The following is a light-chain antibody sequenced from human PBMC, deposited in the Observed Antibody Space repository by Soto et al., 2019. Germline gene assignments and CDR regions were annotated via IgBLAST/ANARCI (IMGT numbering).Light chain of an antibody. V-gene: IGKV3-20*01. J-gene: IGKJ1*01. CDR3: QQYGSSGT. CDR2: GAS. Sequence: NVLTQSPGTLSLSPGERATLYCRASQSVSNNYLAWYQQKPGQAPRLLIYGASNRATGIPDRFSGSGSGTDFTLTISRLEPEDFAVYYCQQYGSSGTFGQGTKVDIK. CDR1: QSVSNNY.